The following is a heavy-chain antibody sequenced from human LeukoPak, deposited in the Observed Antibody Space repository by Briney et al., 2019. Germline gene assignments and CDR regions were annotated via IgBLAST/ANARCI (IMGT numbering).Heavy chain of an antibody. D-gene: IGHD6-13*01. V-gene: IGHV4-59*01. CDR2: IYYSGST. Sequence: KTSETLSLTCTVSGGSISSYYWSWIRQPPGKGLEWIGYIYYSGSTNYNPSLKSRVTISVDTSKNQFSLKLSSVTVADTAVYYCAREGTAGTAFDIWSQGTMVTVSS. J-gene: IGHJ3*02. CDR1: GGSISSYY. CDR3: AREGTAGTAFDI.